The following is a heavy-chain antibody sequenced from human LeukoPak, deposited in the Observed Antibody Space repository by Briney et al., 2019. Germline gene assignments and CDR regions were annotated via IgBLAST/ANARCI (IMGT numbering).Heavy chain of an antibody. D-gene: IGHD1-26*01. CDR3: VRTGLSGIVGAYRLIDAFDI. CDR1: GFTFSDHY. J-gene: IGHJ3*02. Sequence: GGSLRLSCAASGFTFSDHYMDWVRQAPGKGLEWVGLTRNKANSYTTEYAASVKGRFTISRDDSKNSLYLQMNSLKTEDTAVYYCVRTGLSGIVGAYRLIDAFDIWGQGTMVTVSS. CDR2: TRNKANSYTT. V-gene: IGHV3-72*01.